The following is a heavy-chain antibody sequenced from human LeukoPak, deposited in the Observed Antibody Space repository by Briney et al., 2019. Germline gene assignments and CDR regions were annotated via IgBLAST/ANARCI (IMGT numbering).Heavy chain of an antibody. V-gene: IGHV4-59*12. D-gene: IGHD2-2*02. CDR2: IYHSGST. J-gene: IGHJ5*02. Sequence: SESLSLTCTVSGASISKDYWAWIRQPPGKGLEWIGYIYHSGSTYYNPSLKSRVTISVDRSQNQFSLKLSSVTAADTAVYYCARLYDNWFDPWGQGTLVTVSS. CDR3: ARLYDNWFDP. CDR1: GASISKDY.